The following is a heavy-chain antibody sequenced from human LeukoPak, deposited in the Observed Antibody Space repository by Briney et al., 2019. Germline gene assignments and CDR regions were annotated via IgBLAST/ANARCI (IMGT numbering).Heavy chain of an antibody. Sequence: ASVKVSCKASEYTFTGYYLHWVRQAPGQGLEWMAWLDPSTGGTSYTEKFQGRVTMTRDTSISTAHMQLSGLGSDDTAVYYFAREYCIGGLCHQGFDFWGQGTLVTVSS. CDR1: EYTFTGYY. CDR3: AREYCIGGLCHQGFDF. V-gene: IGHV1-2*02. D-gene: IGHD2-15*01. CDR2: LDPSTGGT. J-gene: IGHJ4*02.